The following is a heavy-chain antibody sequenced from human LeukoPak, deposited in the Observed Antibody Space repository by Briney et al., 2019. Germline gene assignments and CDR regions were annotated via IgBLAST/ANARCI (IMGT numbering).Heavy chain of an antibody. V-gene: IGHV4-59*01. CDR3: ARIVVPAAIPGGWFDP. CDR2: IYYSGST. CDR1: GGSISSYY. Sequence: TSETLSLTCTVSGGSISSYYWSWIRQPPGKGLEGIGYIYYSGSTNYNPSLKGRVPISVDKTKNQYSLKLSSVNAADTGVYYCARIVVPAAIPGGWFDPWGQGTLVTVSS. D-gene: IGHD2-2*02. J-gene: IGHJ5*02.